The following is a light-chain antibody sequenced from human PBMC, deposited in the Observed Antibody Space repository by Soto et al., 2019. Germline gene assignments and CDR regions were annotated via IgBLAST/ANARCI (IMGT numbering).Light chain of an antibody. CDR1: SGHSSYA. J-gene: IGLJ3*02. Sequence: QSVLTQSPSASASLGASVKLTCTLSSGHSSYAIAWHQQQPEKGPRYLMKLNSDGSHSKGDGIPDRFSGSSSGAERYLTISSLQSGDEADYYCQTWGTGIQMFGGGTKLTVL. V-gene: IGLV4-69*01. CDR2: LNSDGSH. CDR3: QTWGTGIQM.